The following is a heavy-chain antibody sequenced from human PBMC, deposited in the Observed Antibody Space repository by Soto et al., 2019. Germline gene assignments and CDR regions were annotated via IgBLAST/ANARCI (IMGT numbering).Heavy chain of an antibody. D-gene: IGHD4-17*01. CDR2: ISAYNGNT. J-gene: IGHJ4*02. Sequence: ASVKVSCKASGYTFTSYGISWVRQAPGQGLEWMGWISAYNGNTNYAQKLQGRVTMTTDTSTSTAYMELRSLRSDDTAVYYCARDLRDYGDYVLDYWGQGTLVTVSS. CDR3: ARDLRDYGDYVLDY. CDR1: GYTFTSYG. V-gene: IGHV1-18*01.